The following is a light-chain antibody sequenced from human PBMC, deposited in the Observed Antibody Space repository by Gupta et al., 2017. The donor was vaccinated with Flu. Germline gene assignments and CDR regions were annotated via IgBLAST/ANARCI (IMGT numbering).Light chain of an antibody. CDR3: QQYNNWLLFT. V-gene: IGKV3-15*01. CDR2: GAS. CDR1: QSISSN. Sequence: EIVMTQSPATLSVSPGDRVTLSCRASQSISSNLAWYQQKPGQAPRLLIYGASTRATGVPARFSGSGSGTEFTLTISSLQSEDFAVYYCQQYNNWLLFTFGPGTKVDV. J-gene: IGKJ3*01.